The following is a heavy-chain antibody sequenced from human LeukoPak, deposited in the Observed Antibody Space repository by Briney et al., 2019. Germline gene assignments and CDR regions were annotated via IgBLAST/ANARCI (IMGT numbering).Heavy chain of an antibody. V-gene: IGHV4-39*01. CDR3: AMKSGTVGVDPKFDP. CDR1: GGSISSSSYY. Sequence: PSETLPLTCTVSGGSISSSSYYWGWIRQPPGKGLEWIGSIYYSGSTYYNPSLKSRVTISVDTSKNQFSLKLSSVTAADTAVYYCAMKSGTVGVDPKFDPWGQGTLVTVSS. CDR2: IYYSGST. J-gene: IGHJ5*02. D-gene: IGHD3-3*01.